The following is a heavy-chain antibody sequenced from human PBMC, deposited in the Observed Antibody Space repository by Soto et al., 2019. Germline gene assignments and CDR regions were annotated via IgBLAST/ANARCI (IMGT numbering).Heavy chain of an antibody. V-gene: IGHV3-23*01. CDR3: AKRASPANIDNWFDP. CDR1: GFVFKNFA. J-gene: IGHJ5*02. CDR2: IRGTGLNT. Sequence: LRLSCVGSGFVFKNFAINWVRQPPGKGLEWVSVIRGTGLNTYYAASVKGRFNISRDNSKNTVYLQMDSLKVEDTAVYYCAKRASPANIDNWFDPWGPGTQVTVSS.